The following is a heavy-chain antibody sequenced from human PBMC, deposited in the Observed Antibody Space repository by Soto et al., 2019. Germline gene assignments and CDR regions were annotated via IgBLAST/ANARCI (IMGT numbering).Heavy chain of an antibody. CDR1: GFSFSSFA. J-gene: IGHJ6*02. CDR3: AKTRGAMIYAISVYGMDV. Sequence: EVQLLESGGGFIHPGGSLRLSCAASGFSFSSFAMNWVRQAPGKGLEWVSIISGSADSTFYADSVKGRFTISRDNSKSNLYLQNNRLRAEDTAVYYCAKTRGAMIYAISVYGMDVWGQGTTVTVSS. CDR2: ISGSADST. D-gene: IGHD2-8*01. V-gene: IGHV3-23*01.